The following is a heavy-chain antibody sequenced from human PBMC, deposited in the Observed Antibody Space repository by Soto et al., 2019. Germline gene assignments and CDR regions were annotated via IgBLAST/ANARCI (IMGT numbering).Heavy chain of an antibody. J-gene: IGHJ4*02. CDR3: ARDIPPSGRFDY. V-gene: IGHV3-7*01. CDR2: IKQDGSEK. CDR1: GFTFNSYC. D-gene: IGHD2-15*01. Sequence: PGGSLRLSCAASGFTFNSYCMSWVRQAPGKGLEWVANIKQDGSEKNYVDSVEGRFTISRDNAKNSLYLQMNSLRAEDTAVYYCARDIPPSGRFDYWGQGTLVTVSS.